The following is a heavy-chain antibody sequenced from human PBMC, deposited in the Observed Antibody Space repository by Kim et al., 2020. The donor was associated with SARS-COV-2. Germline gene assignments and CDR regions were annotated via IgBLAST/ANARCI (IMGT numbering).Heavy chain of an antibody. CDR1: GFTFSSYG. J-gene: IGHJ4*02. CDR3: AKDLGAVTFYYFDY. D-gene: IGHD2-21*02. Sequence: GGSLRLSCAASGFTFSSYGMHWVRQAPGKGLEWVAVISYDGSNKYYADSVKGRFTISRDNSKNTLYLQMNSLRAEDTAVYYCAKDLGAVTFYYFDYWGQGTLVTVSS. CDR2: ISYDGSNK. V-gene: IGHV3-30*18.